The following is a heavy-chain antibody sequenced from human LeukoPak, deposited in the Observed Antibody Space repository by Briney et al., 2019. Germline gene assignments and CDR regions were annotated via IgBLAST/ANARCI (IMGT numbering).Heavy chain of an antibody. Sequence: PGGSLRLPCAASGFTFSNYWMSWVRQPPGKGLEWVANIKHDGSEKYCVDSVEGRFTISRDNAKNSLHLQMNSLRAEDTAVYYCARLGTAEGTLEDYWGQGTLVTVSS. CDR1: GFTFSNYW. V-gene: IGHV3-7*01. CDR3: ARLGTAEGTLEDY. J-gene: IGHJ4*02. CDR2: IKHDGSEK. D-gene: IGHD6-13*01.